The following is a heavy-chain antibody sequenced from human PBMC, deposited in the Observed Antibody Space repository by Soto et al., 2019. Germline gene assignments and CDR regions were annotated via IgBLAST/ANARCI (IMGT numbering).Heavy chain of an antibody. J-gene: IGHJ2*01. D-gene: IGHD2-2*01. CDR2: ISGGGDAT. CDR1: GFTFINHA. Sequence: EVQLLESGGGLVQPGGSLRLSCAGSGFTFINHAMNWVRQAPGKGLEWVSSISGGGDATFFGDSVRGRFTISRDNSKNTVTLQMNSLGVDDTAVYYSARKILGSTSRPNYWYFDLWGRGTLVTVSS. CDR3: ARKILGSTSRPNYWYFDL. V-gene: IGHV3-23*01.